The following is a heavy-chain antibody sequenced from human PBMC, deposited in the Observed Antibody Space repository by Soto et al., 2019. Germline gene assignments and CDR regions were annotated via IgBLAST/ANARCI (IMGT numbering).Heavy chain of an antibody. CDR2: MNPNSGNT. CDR1: GYTLTGYD. V-gene: IGHV1-8*01. CDR3: ERGDYYGSGSYSYGMDV. D-gene: IGHD3-10*01. Sequence: SVKVAWKASGYTLTGYDINWERQATGQGLEWMGWMNPNSGNTGYAQKFQGRVTMTRNTSISTAYMELSSLRSGDTAVYYCERGDYYGSGSYSYGMDVWGQGNTGTVSS. J-gene: IGHJ6*02.